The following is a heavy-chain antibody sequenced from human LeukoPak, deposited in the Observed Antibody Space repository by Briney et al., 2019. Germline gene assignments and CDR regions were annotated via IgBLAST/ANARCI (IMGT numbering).Heavy chain of an antibody. CDR1: GFTFSSYA. CDR3: AKAPVAALSDLHY. D-gene: IGHD6-19*01. J-gene: IGHJ4*02. V-gene: IGHV3-30-3*01. CDR2: ISYDGSNK. Sequence: GRSLRLSCAASGFTFSSYAMHWVRQAPGKGLEWVAVISYDGSNKYYADSVKGRFTISRDNSKNTLYLQMNSLRAEGTAVYYCAKAPVAALSDLHYWGQGTLVTVSS.